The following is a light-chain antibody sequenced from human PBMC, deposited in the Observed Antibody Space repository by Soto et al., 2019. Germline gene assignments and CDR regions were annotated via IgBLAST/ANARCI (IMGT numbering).Light chain of an antibody. V-gene: IGLV2-8*01. CDR2: EVT. J-gene: IGLJ3*02. Sequence: QSVLTQPPSASGSPGQSVTISCTGTSSDVGGYNYVSWYQQHPGKAPKLMIYEVTKRPSGVPDRFSGSKSGNTASLTVSGLLAEDEADYYCCSFTSAGTWVFGGGTKLTVL. CDR3: CSFTSAGTWV. CDR1: SSDVGGYNY.